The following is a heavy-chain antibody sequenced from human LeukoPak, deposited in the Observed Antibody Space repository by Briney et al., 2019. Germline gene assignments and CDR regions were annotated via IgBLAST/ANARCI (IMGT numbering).Heavy chain of an antibody. J-gene: IGHJ4*02. CDR2: IYYSGST. CDR3: ARDSDFWSGYYYFDY. V-gene: IGHV4-30-4*08. Sequence: SETLSLACTVSGGSISRADYYWSWIRQPPGKGLEWIGYIYYSGSTYYNPSLKSRATISVDTSKNQFSLKLSSVTAADTAVYYCARDSDFWSGYYYFDYWGQGTLVTVSS. CDR1: GGSISRADYY. D-gene: IGHD3-3*01.